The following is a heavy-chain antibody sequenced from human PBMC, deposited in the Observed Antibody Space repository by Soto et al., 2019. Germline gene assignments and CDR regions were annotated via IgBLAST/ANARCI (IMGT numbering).Heavy chain of an antibody. Sequence: GGSLRLSCADSGFTFSNYGFNWVRRAPGRGLEWVSSISTSSGYVYYADSVTGRFTISRGNAKNSVYLEMTALRAEDTAVYYCTRDTFNMKRGVMRGTYYGMHVWGQGTTVTVS. V-gene: IGHV3-21*01. D-gene: IGHD3-10*01. CDR3: TRDTFNMKRGVMRGTYYGMHV. J-gene: IGHJ6*02. CDR1: GFTFSNYG. CDR2: ISTSSGYV.